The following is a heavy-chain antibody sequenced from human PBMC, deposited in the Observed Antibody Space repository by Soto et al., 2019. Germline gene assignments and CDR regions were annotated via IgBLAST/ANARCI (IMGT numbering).Heavy chain of an antibody. J-gene: IGHJ4*02. V-gene: IGHV1-69*13. D-gene: IGHD3-22*01. CDR2: IIPIFGTA. CDR1: GGTFSSYA. CDR3: ARDTYYYDSSGYYYDD. Sequence: SVKVSCKASGGTFSSYAISWVRQAPGQGLEWMGGIIPIFGTANYAQKFQGRVTITADESTSTAYMELSSLRSEDTAVYYCARDTYYYDSSGYYYDDWGQGTLVTVSS.